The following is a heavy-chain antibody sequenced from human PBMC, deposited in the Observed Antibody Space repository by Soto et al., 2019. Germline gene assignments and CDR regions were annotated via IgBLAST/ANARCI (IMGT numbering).Heavy chain of an antibody. V-gene: IGHV4-31*03. D-gene: IGHD2-15*01. CDR2: IYYSGST. CDR3: ARDRVEMASIDY. J-gene: IGHJ4*02. Sequence: KTSETLSLTCTVSGGSISSGGYYWSWIRQHPGKGLEWIGYIYYSGSTYYNPSLKSRVTISVDTSKNQFSLKLSSVTAADTAVYYCARDRVEMASIDYWGQGTLVTVSS. CDR1: GGSISSGGYY.